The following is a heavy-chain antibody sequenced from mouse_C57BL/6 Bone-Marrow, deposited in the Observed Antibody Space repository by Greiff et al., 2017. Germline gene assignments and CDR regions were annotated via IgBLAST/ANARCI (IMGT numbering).Heavy chain of an antibody. D-gene: IGHD2-1*01. CDR2: ISDGGSYT. CDR1: GFTFSSYA. CDR3: ARDRHTRVTTPNWYFDV. J-gene: IGHJ1*03. Sequence: EVKLVESGGGLVKPGGSLKLSCAASGFTFSSYAMSWVRQTPEKRLEWVATISDGGSYTYYPDNVKGRFTISRDNAKNNLYLQMSHLKSEDTAMYYCARDRHTRVTTPNWYFDVWGTGTTVTGSA. V-gene: IGHV5-4*01.